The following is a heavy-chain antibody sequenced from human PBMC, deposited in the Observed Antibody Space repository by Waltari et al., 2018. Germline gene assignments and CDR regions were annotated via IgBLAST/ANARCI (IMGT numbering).Heavy chain of an antibody. Sequence: QVQLQESGPGLVKPSETLSLTCTVSGGSISSYYWSWIRQPPGKGLEWIGYIYYSGSTNYNPALKSRVTISVDTSKNQFSRKLSSVTAADTAVYYCARDLRDGTVTTPLWDYWGQGTLVTVSS. D-gene: IGHD4-17*01. CDR2: IYYSGST. J-gene: IGHJ4*02. CDR1: GGSISSYY. V-gene: IGHV4-59*01. CDR3: ARDLRDGTVTTPLWDY.